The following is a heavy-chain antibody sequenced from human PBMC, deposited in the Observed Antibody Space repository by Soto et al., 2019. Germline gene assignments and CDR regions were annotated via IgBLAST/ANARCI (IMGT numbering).Heavy chain of an antibody. CDR3: ASQPSGYFGMDV. CDR2: IYYSGST. V-gene: IGHV4-39*01. CDR1: GGSISSSSYY. D-gene: IGHD1-26*01. J-gene: IGHJ6*02. Sequence: QLQLQESGPGLVKPSETLSLTCTVSGGSISSSSYYWGWIRQPPGKGLEWIGSIYYSGSTYYNPSLKSRVTIFVDTSKNQFSLKLSSVTAADTAVYYCASQPSGYFGMDVWGQGTTVTVSS.